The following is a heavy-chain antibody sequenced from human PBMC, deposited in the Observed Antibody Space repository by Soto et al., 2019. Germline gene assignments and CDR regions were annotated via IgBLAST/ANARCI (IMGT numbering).Heavy chain of an antibody. J-gene: IGHJ6*02. CDR2: INHSGST. Sequence: ETLSLTCAVYGGSFSGYYWSWIRQPPGKGLEWIGEINHSGSTNYNPSLKSRVTISVDTSKNQFSLKLSSVTAADTAVYYCAREGYSYGLWYYYGMDVWGQGTTVTVSS. CDR1: GGSFSGYY. V-gene: IGHV4-34*01. CDR3: AREGYSYGLWYYYGMDV. D-gene: IGHD5-18*01.